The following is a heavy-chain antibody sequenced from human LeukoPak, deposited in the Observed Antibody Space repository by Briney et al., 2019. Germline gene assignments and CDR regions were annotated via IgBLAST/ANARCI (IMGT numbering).Heavy chain of an antibody. Sequence: GGSLRLSCAASGFTFSSYAMSWVRQAPGKGLEWVSAISGSGGSTYYADPVKGRFTISRDNSKNTLYLQMNSLRAEDTAVYYCAKDSMIVVVTTDFDYWGQGTLVTVSS. CDR1: GFTFSSYA. V-gene: IGHV3-23*01. J-gene: IGHJ4*02. D-gene: IGHD3-22*01. CDR3: AKDSMIVVVTTDFDY. CDR2: ISGSGGST.